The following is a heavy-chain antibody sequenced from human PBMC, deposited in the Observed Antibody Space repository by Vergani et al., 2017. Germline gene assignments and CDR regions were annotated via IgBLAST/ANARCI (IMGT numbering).Heavy chain of an antibody. CDR2: ISGSGVSA. CDR1: EFTFSNYA. J-gene: IGHJ4*02. Sequence: EVQLLESGGGLVQPGGSLRFTCEASEFTFSNYAMNWVRQAPGKGLEWVSGISGSGVSAYYTDSVKGRFTSSRDNSKNMLFLQMYNLRTEDTAIYYCSKQYFVSGNYLFDSWGQGTLVTVSS. CDR3: SKQYFVSGNYLFDS. D-gene: IGHD3-10*01. V-gene: IGHV3-23*01.